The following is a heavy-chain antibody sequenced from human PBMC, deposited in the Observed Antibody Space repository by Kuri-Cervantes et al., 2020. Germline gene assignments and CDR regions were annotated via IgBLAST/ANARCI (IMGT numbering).Heavy chain of an antibody. J-gene: IGHJ4*02. CDR2: VSDDGSNR. V-gene: IGHV3-30-3*01. CDR1: GFIFSDYA. CDR3: ARAHWGGDCIDY. D-gene: IGHD2-21*02. Sequence: GESLKISCAASGFIFSDYAIHWVRQAPGKGLEWVAVVSDDGSNRIYADSVKGRFTISRDNSKNTLYLQMNSLRAEDTAVYYCARAHWGGDCIDYWGQGTLVTVSS.